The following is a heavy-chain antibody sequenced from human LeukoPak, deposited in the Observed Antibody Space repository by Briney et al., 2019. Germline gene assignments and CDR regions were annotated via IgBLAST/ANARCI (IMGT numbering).Heavy chain of an antibody. D-gene: IGHD4/OR15-4a*01. CDR2: IKQDGNEK. CDR1: GFTFSNAW. V-gene: IGHV3-7*01. J-gene: IGHJ4*02. CDR3: ARDTLGEGEDANYAFYYFAY. Sequence: GGSLRLSCAASGFTFSNAWMSWVRQAPGKGLEWVANIKQDGNEKYYADSVKGRFTISRDNGKNSLDLQMNSLRADDPAVYYCARDTLGEGEDANYAFYYFAYWGQGTVVTVSS.